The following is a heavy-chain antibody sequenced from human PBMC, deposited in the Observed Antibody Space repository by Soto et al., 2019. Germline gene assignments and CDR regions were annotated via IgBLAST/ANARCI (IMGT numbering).Heavy chain of an antibody. J-gene: IGHJ4*02. Sequence: QVQLQESGPGLVKPSQTLSLTCTVSGDSVSGGDSYWSWIRQPPGKALEWIGYTSFSGYTSYTPSLKRRVTISVDMAKSQFSMRLTPATAADTAIYYWVRGGNPSHYATSGPGTFDKWGQGTLVSVSS. CDR2: TSFSGYT. D-gene: IGHD3-22*01. CDR3: VRGGNPSHYATSGPGTFDK. V-gene: IGHV4-30-4*01. CDR1: GDSVSGGDSY.